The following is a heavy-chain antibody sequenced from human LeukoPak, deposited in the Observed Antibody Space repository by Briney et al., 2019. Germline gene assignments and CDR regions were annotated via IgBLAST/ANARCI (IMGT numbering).Heavy chain of an antibody. D-gene: IGHD2-15*01. CDR1: GFTFSGYE. V-gene: IGHV3-48*03. J-gene: IGHJ4*02. CDR3: ARAPHPYCSGGNCIYFDF. CDR2: ISSSARAI. Sequence: PGGSLRLSCAASGFTFSGYEMNWVRQAPGKGLEWISYISSSARAIYYTDSVKGRFTISRDNAENSLYLQMNSLRAEDTAVYYCARAPHPYCSGGNCIYFDFWGQGTLVTVSS.